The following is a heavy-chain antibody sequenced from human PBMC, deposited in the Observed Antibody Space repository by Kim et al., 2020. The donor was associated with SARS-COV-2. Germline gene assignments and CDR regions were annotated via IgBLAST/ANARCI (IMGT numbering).Heavy chain of an antibody. Sequence: ASVKVSCKASGYTFTGYYMHWVRQAPGQGLEWMGWINPNSGGTNYAQKFQGRVTMTRDTSISTAYMELSRLRSDDTAVYYCASPVDTAMVTGERDYYYYYGMDVWGQGTTVTVSS. D-gene: IGHD5-18*01. V-gene: IGHV1-2*02. CDR2: INPNSGGT. CDR1: GYTFTGYY. CDR3: ASPVDTAMVTGERDYYYYYGMDV. J-gene: IGHJ6*02.